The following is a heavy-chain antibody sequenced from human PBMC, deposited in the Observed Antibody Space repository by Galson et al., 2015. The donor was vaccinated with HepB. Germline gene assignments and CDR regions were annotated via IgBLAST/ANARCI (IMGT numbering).Heavy chain of an antibody. J-gene: IGHJ6*03. V-gene: IGHV3-23*01. Sequence: SLRLSCAASGFTFSSYAMSWVRQAPGKGLEWVSALSGNGISTYFADSVKGRFTISRDNSKNTLYLQMNSLRAEDTAVYYCAKGLSYYYYYYMDVWGKGTTVTVSS. CDR2: LSGNGIST. CDR1: GFTFSSYA. D-gene: IGHD2/OR15-2a*01. CDR3: AKGLSYYYYYYMDV.